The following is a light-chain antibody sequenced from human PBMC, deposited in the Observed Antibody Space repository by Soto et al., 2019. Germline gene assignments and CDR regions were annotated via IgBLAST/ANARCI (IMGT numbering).Light chain of an antibody. V-gene: IGLV1-40*01. CDR2: GNS. Sequence: QLVLTQPPSVSGAPGQRVTISCTGSSSNIGAGYDVHWYQQLPGTAPKLLIYGNSNRPSGVPDRFSGSKSGTSASLAITGLQAEDEADYYCQSYDSSRFMVFGGGTKLTVL. CDR1: SSNIGAGYD. CDR3: QSYDSSRFMV. J-gene: IGLJ2*01.